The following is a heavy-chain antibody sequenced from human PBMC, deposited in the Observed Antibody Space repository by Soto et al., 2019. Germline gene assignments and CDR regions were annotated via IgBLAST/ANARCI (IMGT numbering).Heavy chain of an antibody. Sequence: QDQLVQSGAEVKKPGASVKVSCKASGYTFTSYGITWVRQAPGQGLEWMGWVSAYNGNTNYAQKLQGRVTMTTDTSTNTAYMELRSLRSDDTAVYYCARDQNGGWYGKESGMDVWGQGTTVTVSS. V-gene: IGHV1-18*01. CDR1: GYTFTSYG. J-gene: IGHJ6*02. D-gene: IGHD6-19*01. CDR2: VSAYNGNT. CDR3: ARDQNGGWYGKESGMDV.